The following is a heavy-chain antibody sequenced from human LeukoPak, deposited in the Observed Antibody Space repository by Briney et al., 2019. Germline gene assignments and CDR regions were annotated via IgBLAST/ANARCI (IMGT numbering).Heavy chain of an antibody. CDR3: ARARIQLWFEGANWFDP. CDR2: IKQDGSEK. D-gene: IGHD5-18*01. CDR1: GFTFSSYW. Sequence: GGSLRLSCAASGFTFSSYWMSWVRQAPGKGLEWVANIKQDGSEKYYVDSVKGRFTISRDNAKNSLYLQMNSLRAEDTAVYYCARARIQLWFEGANWFDPWGQGTLVTVSS. J-gene: IGHJ5*02. V-gene: IGHV3-7*03.